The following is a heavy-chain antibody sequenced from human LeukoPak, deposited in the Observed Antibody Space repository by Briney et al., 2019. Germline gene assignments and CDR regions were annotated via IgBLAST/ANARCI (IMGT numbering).Heavy chain of an antibody. CDR1: GFTFSSYG. J-gene: IGHJ6*02. V-gene: IGHV3-33*01. CDR2: IWYDGSNK. D-gene: IGHD2-2*01. Sequence: GGSLRLSCAASGFTFSSYGMHWVRQAPGKGLEWVAVIWYDGSNKYYADSVKGRFTISRDNSKNTLYLQMNSLRAEDTAVYYCARGGRDIVVVPAAMLRRYYYYGMDVWGQGTTVTVSS. CDR3: ARGGRDIVVVPAAMLRRYYYYGMDV.